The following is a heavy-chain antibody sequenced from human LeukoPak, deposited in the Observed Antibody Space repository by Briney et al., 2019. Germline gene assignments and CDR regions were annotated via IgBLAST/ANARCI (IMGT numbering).Heavy chain of an antibody. J-gene: IGHJ5*02. CDR2: INPNSGGT. Sequence: SEKVSCKASGYTFTGYYMHWVRQAPGQGLEWMGWINPNSGGTNYAQKFQGRVTMTRDTSISTAYMELSRLRSDDTAVYYCARDPRYCSSTSCRPCNWFDPWGQGTLVTVSS. CDR1: GYTFTGYY. CDR3: ARDPRYCSSTSCRPCNWFDP. D-gene: IGHD2-2*01. V-gene: IGHV1-2*02.